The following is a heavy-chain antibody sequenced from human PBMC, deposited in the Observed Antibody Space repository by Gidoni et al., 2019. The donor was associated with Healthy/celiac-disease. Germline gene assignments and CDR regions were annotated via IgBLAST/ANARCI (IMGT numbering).Heavy chain of an antibody. CDR3: AREDSSGWMVLRD. D-gene: IGHD6-19*01. CDR1: GFTFSSYW. Sequence: VQLVESLRLSCAASGFTFSSYWMHWVRQAPGKGLVWVSRINSDGSSTSYADSVKGRFTISRDNAKNTLYLQMNSLRAEDTAVYYCAREDSSGWMVLRDWGQGTLVTVSS. V-gene: IGHV3-74*01. J-gene: IGHJ4*02. CDR2: INSDGSST.